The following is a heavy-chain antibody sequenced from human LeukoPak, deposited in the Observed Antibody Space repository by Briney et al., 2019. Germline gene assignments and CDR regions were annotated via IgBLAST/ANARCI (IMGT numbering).Heavy chain of an antibody. Sequence: GGSLRLSCAASGFTFSSYGMHWVRQAPGKGLEWVAFIRYDGSNKYYADSVKGRFTISRDNSKNTLYLQMNSLRAEDTAVYYCARDWNDFWSGYFVGAFDIWGQGTMVTVSS. V-gene: IGHV3-30*02. CDR3: ARDWNDFWSGYFVGAFDI. CDR1: GFTFSSYG. CDR2: IRYDGSNK. J-gene: IGHJ3*02. D-gene: IGHD3-3*01.